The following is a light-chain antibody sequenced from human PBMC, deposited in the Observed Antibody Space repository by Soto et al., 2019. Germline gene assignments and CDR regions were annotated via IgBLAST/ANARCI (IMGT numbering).Light chain of an antibody. V-gene: IGKV2-28*01. CDR3: KQALQNPLT. Sequence: DIVLTQSPLSLSVTPGEPASISCRSSQSLLHSNGNNYLEWYLQKPGQPPQVLIQLASNQDSGVPDRFSGSGSGTDFTLNISRVEAGDVGVYHCKQALQNPLTFGGGTKVEIK. J-gene: IGKJ4*01. CDR2: LAS. CDR1: QSLLHSNGNNY.